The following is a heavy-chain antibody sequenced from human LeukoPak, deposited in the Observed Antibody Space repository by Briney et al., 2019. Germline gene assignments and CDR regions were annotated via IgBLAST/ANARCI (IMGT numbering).Heavy chain of an antibody. D-gene: IGHD1-1*01. CDR1: GFTFSNYA. CDR3: AMNWNCDY. J-gene: IGHJ4*02. CDR2: ITNNGVST. V-gene: IGHV3-64*04. Sequence: GGPLRLSCSASGFTFSNYALAWVRQAPGKGLEYVSVITNNGVSTYYADSVKGRFTISRDNSKSTLYLQMSSLRAEDTAMYYCAMNWNCDYWGQGTLVTVSS.